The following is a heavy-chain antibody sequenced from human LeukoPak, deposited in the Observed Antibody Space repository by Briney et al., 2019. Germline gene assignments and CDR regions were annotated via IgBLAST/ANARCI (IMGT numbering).Heavy chain of an antibody. Sequence: SETLSLTCAVYGGSFSGYYWSWIRQPPGKGLEWIGEINHSGSTNYNPSLKSRVTISVDTSKNQFSLKLSSVTAADTAVYYCARWRYWTFDYWGQGTLVTVSS. J-gene: IGHJ4*02. V-gene: IGHV4-34*01. CDR2: INHSGST. D-gene: IGHD3/OR15-3a*01. CDR1: GGSFSGYY. CDR3: ARWRYWTFDY.